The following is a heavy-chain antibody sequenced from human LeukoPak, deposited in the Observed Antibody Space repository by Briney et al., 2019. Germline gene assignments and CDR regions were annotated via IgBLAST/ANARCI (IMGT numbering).Heavy chain of an antibody. V-gene: IGHV1-18*01. CDR3: ARADIIVVAGATPVGSGFEY. CDR2: ISAYNGNT. D-gene: IGHD2-15*01. J-gene: IGHJ4*02. Sequence: ASVKVSCKASGYTFTSYGISWVRQAPGQGLEWMGWISAYNGNTNYAQNLQARVTMTTDTSTSTAYMELKSLRSDDTAVYYCARADIIVVAGATPVGSGFEYWGQGALITVS. CDR1: GYTFTSYG.